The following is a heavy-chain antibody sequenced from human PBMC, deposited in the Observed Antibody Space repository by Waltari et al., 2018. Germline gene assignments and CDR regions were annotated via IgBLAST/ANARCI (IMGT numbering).Heavy chain of an antibody. V-gene: IGHV3-23*04. CDR3: ASLAAAGHNYGMDV. Sequence: EVQLVESGGGLVQPGGSLRLSCAASGFTFSSYAMSWVRQAPGKGLEWVPAICGSGGSTYYADSVKGRFTISRDNSKNTLYLQMNSLRAEDTAVYYCASLAAAGHNYGMDVWGQGTTVTVSS. D-gene: IGHD6-13*01. CDR2: ICGSGGST. J-gene: IGHJ6*02. CDR1: GFTFSSYA.